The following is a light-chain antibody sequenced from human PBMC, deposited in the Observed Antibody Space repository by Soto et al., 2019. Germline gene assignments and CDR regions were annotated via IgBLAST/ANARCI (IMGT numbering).Light chain of an antibody. CDR2: WAS. CDR3: QHYFSTHLT. J-gene: IGKJ3*01. Sequence: EIVMTQSPDSLAVSLGERANINCTSSQNVLYSSNNKNYLAWYQQKPGQPPKLLIYWASTRQSGVPDRFSGSGYGKDFSLTISSLQAADVAVYYCQHYFSTHLTFGPGTKVDI. V-gene: IGKV4-1*01. CDR1: QNVLYSSNNKNY.